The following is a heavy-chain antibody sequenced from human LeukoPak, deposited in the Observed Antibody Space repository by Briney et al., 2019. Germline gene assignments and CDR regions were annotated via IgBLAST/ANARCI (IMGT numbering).Heavy chain of an antibody. J-gene: IGHJ2*01. CDR1: GFAFSSYG. Sequence: PGGSLRLSCAASGFAFSSYGMHWVRQAPGKGLEWVAFIRYDGSNKYYADSVKGRFTISRDNSKNTLYLQMNSLRAEDTAVYYCARPYYDILTGYYNRDWYFDLWGRGTLVTVSS. V-gene: IGHV3-30*02. CDR3: ARPYYDILTGYYNRDWYFDL. D-gene: IGHD3-9*01. CDR2: IRYDGSNK.